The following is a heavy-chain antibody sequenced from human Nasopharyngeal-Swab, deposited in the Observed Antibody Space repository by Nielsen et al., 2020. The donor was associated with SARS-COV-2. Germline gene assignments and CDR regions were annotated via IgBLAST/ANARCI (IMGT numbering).Heavy chain of an antibody. CDR2: ISSSSSYT. CDR3: AREGDSGAANYCAFDI. Sequence: GGSLRLSCAASGFTFSDYYMSWIRKAPGKGLEWVSYISSSSSYTNYADSVKGRFTISRDNAKNSLYLQMNSLRAEDTAVYYCAREGDSGAANYCAFDIWGQGTMVTVSS. J-gene: IGHJ3*02. V-gene: IGHV3-11*06. D-gene: IGHD4/OR15-4a*01. CDR1: GFTFSDYY.